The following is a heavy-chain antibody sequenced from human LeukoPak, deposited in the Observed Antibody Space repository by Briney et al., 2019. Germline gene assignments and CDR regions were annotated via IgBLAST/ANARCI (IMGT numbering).Heavy chain of an antibody. Sequence: PGGSLRLSCAASGFTFSSYEMNWVRQAPGKGLEWVSYISSSGSTIYYADSVKGRFTISRDNAKNSLYLQMNSLRAEDTAVYYCARDYPWGRKNYGRFGDYWGQRTLVTVSS. CDR1: GFTFSSYE. J-gene: IGHJ4*02. CDR3: ARDYPWGRKNYGRFGDY. V-gene: IGHV3-48*03. D-gene: IGHD1-7*01. CDR2: ISSSGSTI.